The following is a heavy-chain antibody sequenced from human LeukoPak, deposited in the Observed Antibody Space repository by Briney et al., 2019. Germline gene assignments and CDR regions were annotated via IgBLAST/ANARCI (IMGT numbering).Heavy chain of an antibody. CDR3: ARGGRFLEWLPQNFDY. J-gene: IGHJ4*02. CDR1: GYTFTSYG. D-gene: IGHD3-3*01. Sequence: ASVKVSCKASGYTFTSYGISWVRQAPGQGLEWMGWISAYNGNTNYAQKLQGRVTMTTDTSTSTAYMELRSLRSDDTAVYYCARGGRFLEWLPQNFDYWGQGTLVTVSS. CDR2: ISAYNGNT. V-gene: IGHV1-18*01.